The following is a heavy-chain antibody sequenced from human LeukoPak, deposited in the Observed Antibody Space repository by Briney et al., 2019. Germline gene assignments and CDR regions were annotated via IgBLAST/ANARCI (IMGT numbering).Heavy chain of an antibody. CDR2: TRYDGSEN. CDR1: GFTFSSYG. CDR3: MVLGTTPLGY. V-gene: IGHV3-30*02. Sequence: GGPLRLSCAASGFTFSSYGMHWVRQAPDKGLEWVAFTRYDGSENYYADSVKGRFTISRDNSRNTLYLQMNSLRTEDTAVYYCMVLGTTPLGYWGQGTLVIVPS. D-gene: IGHD1-7*01. J-gene: IGHJ4*02.